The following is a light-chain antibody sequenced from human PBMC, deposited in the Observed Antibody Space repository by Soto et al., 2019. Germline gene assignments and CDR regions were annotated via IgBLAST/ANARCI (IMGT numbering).Light chain of an antibody. CDR2: AAS. V-gene: IGKV1-39*01. J-gene: IGKJ3*01. CDR3: QQTYNTPFT. Sequence: DIQMTQSPSSLSASVGDRVTITCRASQIMGNYLKWYQQKPGKAPKFLIYAASTLQSGVPSRFSGSGSGTDFTLAINSLQPEDFATYYCQQTYNTPFTFGPGTKVDIK. CDR1: QIMGNY.